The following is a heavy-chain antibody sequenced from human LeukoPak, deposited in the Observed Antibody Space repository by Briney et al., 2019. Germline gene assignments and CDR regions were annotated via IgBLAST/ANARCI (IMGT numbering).Heavy chain of an antibody. Sequence: QTGRSLRLSCAASGFTFSDYGMHWVRQGPGKGLEWVAVIWYDGSNKYYADSVKGGFTISRDNSKNTLYLQMNSLRAEHTAVHCVRVAVAGNLNSWFDPSGQGTLVTVCS. CDR1: GFTFSDYG. J-gene: IGHJ5*02. CDR3: RVAVAGNLNSWFDP. D-gene: IGHD6-19*01. V-gene: IGHV3-33*01. CDR2: IWYDGSNK.